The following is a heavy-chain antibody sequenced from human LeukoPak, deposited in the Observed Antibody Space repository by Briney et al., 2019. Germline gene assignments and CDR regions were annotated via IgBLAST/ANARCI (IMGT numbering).Heavy chain of an antibody. V-gene: IGHV4-34*01. J-gene: IGHJ4*02. CDR3: ARAGGVRGVIAPF. CDR1: GGSFSGYY. D-gene: IGHD3-10*01. Sequence: SETLSLTCAVYGGSFSGYYWSWIRQPPGKGLEWIGEINHSGSTNYNPSLKSRVTISVDTSKNQFSLKLSSVTAADTAVCYCARAGGVRGVIAPFWGQGTLVTVSS. CDR2: INHSGST.